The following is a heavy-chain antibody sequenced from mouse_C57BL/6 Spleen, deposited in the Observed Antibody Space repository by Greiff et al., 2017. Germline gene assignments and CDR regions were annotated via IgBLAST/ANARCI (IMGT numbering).Heavy chain of an antibody. V-gene: IGHV1-54*01. CDR1: GYAFTNYL. J-gene: IGHJ2*01. Sequence: QVQLQQSGAELVRPGTSVKVSCKASGYAFTNYLIEWVKQRPGQGLEWIGVINPGSGGTNYNEKFKGKATLTADKSSSTAYMQLSSLTSEDSAVYFCARGDYSNYVDYWGQGTTLTVSS. CDR3: ARGDYSNYVDY. D-gene: IGHD2-5*01. CDR2: INPGSGGT.